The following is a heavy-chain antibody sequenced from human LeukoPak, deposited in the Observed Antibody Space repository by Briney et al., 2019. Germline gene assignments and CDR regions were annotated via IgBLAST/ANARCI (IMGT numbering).Heavy chain of an antibody. J-gene: IGHJ4*02. CDR3: AKAEGDVDTNFDY. CDR1: GFTFSSYA. Sequence: GGSLRLSCAASGFTFSSYAMHWVRQAPGKGLEYVSAISSNGGSTYYANSVKGRFTISRDNSKNTLYLQMNSLRADDTAVCYCAKAEGDVDTNFDYWGQGTLVTVSS. D-gene: IGHD5-18*01. CDR2: ISSNGGST. V-gene: IGHV3-64*01.